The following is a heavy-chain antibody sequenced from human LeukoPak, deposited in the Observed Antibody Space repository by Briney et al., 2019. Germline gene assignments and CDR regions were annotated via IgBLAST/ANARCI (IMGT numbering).Heavy chain of an antibody. CDR2: ISGYNDNT. D-gene: IGHD1-26*01. J-gene: IGHJ6*03. CDR3: TRSDGDPNYYQNYMDV. CDR1: GYTFTAYG. Sequence: ASVKVSCKASGYTFTAYGISWVRQAPGQGLEWLGWISGYNDNTFYTQKVQGRVTMTKDTSTSTAYLELRSLRSDDTAVYYRTRSDGDPNYYQNYMDVWGKGTTVTVSS. V-gene: IGHV1-18*01.